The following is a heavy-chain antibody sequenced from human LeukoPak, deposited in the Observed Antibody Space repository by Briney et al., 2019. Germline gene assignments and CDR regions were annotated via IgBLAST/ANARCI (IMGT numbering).Heavy chain of an antibody. CDR3: ARDSSGWYKDY. CDR1: GGSFSGYY. V-gene: IGHV4-34*01. CDR2: INHSGST. D-gene: IGHD6-19*01. J-gene: IGHJ4*02. Sequence: SETLSLXCAVYGGSFSGYYWSWIRQPPGKGLEWIGEINHSGSTNYNPSLKSRVTISVDTSKNQFSLKLSSVTAADTAVYYCARDSSGWYKDYWGQGTLVTVSS.